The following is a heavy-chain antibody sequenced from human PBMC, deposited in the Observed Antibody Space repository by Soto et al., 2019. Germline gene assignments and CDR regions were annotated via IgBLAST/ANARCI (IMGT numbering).Heavy chain of an antibody. CDR1: GYTFTSYD. Sequence: QVQLVQSGAEVKKPGASVKVSCKASGYTFTSYDINWVRQATGQGLEWMGWMNPNSANTGYAQKFQGRVNMTRNTSISTAYMELSSLGSKDTAVSYGAREGVRGMDVWGQGTTVTVS. J-gene: IGHJ6*02. CDR3: AREGVRGMDV. V-gene: IGHV1-8*01. D-gene: IGHD3-16*01. CDR2: MNPNSANT.